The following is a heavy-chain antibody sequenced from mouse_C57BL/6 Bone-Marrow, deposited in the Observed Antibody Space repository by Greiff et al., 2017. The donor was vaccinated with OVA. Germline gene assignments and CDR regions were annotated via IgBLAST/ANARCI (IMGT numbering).Heavy chain of an antibody. V-gene: IGHV14-3*01. J-gene: IGHJ4*01. CDR2: IDPANDNT. CDR1: GFNIKNTY. D-gene: IGHD1-1*01. CDR3: ARGNFGSSFYAMDY. Sequence: VQLQQSVAELVRPGASVKLSCTASGFNIKNTYMHWVKQRPEQGLEWIGRIDPANDNTKYAPKFQGKATMTADTSSHTAYLQLSILSSEDSAVYCCARGNFGSSFYAMDYWGQGTSVTVSS.